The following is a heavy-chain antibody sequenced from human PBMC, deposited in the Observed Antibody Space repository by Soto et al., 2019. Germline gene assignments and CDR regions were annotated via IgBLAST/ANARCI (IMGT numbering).Heavy chain of an antibody. CDR1: GYTFSTSG. Sequence: ASVKVSCKASGYTFSTSGVSWLRQAPGQGLEWMGWISTYNGGTNDAPKFQDRVTMTSDTSTSTVYMELRSLRSDDTAVYYCARDQRIAVAGTGGYWGQGTLVTVSS. CDR3: ARDQRIAVAGTGGY. V-gene: IGHV1-18*01. CDR2: ISTYNGGT. D-gene: IGHD6-19*01. J-gene: IGHJ4*02.